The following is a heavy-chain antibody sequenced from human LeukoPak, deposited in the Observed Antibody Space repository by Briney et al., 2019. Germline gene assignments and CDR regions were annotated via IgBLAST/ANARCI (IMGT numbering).Heavy chain of an antibody. J-gene: IGHJ3*01. CDR2: IIPIFGTA. CDR1: GYTFTSYD. V-gene: IGHV1-69*13. D-gene: IGHD3-22*01. Sequence: PVKVSCKASGYTFTSYDINWVRQATGQGLEWMGGIIPIFGTANYAQKFQGRVTITADESTSTAYMELSSLRSEDTAVFYCATETFSYCYDSSGYYYDPDAFDVWGQGTMVTVSS. CDR3: ATETFSYCYDSSGYYYDPDAFDV.